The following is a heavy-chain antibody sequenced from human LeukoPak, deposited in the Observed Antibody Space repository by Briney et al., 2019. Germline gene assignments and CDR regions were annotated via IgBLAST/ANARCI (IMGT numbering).Heavy chain of an antibody. Sequence: QAGGSLRLSCAASRFTFSNYAMSWVRQAPGKGLEWVSSISGSGGSTYYADSVEGRFTISRDNSKNSLYLQMNSLRAEDTAVYYCARDGTPIHSDGWVYMDVWGKGTTVTVSS. CDR3: ARDGTPIHSDGWVYMDV. V-gene: IGHV3-23*01. D-gene: IGHD6-25*01. J-gene: IGHJ6*03. CDR1: RFTFSNYA. CDR2: ISGSGGST.